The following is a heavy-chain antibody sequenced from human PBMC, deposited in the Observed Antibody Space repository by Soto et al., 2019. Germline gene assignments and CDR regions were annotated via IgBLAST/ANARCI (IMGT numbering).Heavy chain of an antibody. CDR3: AREFSYGYSGAQLDAFDI. D-gene: IGHD5-18*01. CDR1: GDSVSSNSAA. CDR2: TYYRSKWYN. Sequence: TLSLTCAISGDSVSSNSAAWNWIRQSPSRGLEWLGRTYYRSKWYNEYAVSVKSRITINPDTSKNQFSLQLNSVTPEDTAVYYCAREFSYGYSGAQLDAFDIWGQGTMVTVSS. V-gene: IGHV6-1*01. J-gene: IGHJ3*02.